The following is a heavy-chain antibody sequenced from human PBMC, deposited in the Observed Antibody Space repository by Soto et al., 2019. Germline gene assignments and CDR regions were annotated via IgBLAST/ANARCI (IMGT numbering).Heavy chain of an antibody. CDR3: ARLVVVAAADY. Sequence: SETLSLTCAVYGGPFSGYYWSWIRQPPGKGLEWIGEINHSGSTNYNPSLKSRVTISVDTSKNQFSLKLSSVTAADTAVYYCARLVVVAAADYWGQGTLVTVPQ. CDR1: GGPFSGYY. J-gene: IGHJ4*02. V-gene: IGHV4-34*01. D-gene: IGHD2-15*01. CDR2: INHSGST.